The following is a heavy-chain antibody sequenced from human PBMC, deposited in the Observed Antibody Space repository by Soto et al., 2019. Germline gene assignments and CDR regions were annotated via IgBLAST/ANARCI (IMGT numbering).Heavy chain of an antibody. CDR2: IKQDGSEK. CDR3: ARELTIFGVVVLNYFDY. Sequence: EVQLVESGGGLVQPGGSLRLSCAASGFTFSSYWMSWVRQAPGKGLEWVANIKQDGSEKYYVDSVKGRFTISRDNAKNSLYLQMNSLRAEDTAVYYCARELTIFGVVVLNYFDYWGQGTLVTVSS. J-gene: IGHJ4*02. D-gene: IGHD3-3*01. CDR1: GFTFSSYW. V-gene: IGHV3-7*01.